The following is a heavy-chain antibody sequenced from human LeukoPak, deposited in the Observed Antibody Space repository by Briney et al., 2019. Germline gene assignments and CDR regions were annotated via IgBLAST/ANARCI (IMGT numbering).Heavy chain of an antibody. V-gene: IGHV4-4*07. Sequence: PSETLSLTCSVFGGSFGSYYWSWIRQPAGKGLEWIGRIYTSGSTNYNPSLRSRATISVDKSKSQFSLKLTSVTAADTAVYYCARDLSYCSSTRCYAPYYFDYWGQGTLVTVSS. CDR1: GGSFGSYY. CDR3: ARDLSYCSSTRCYAPYYFDY. CDR2: IYTSGST. D-gene: IGHD2-2*01. J-gene: IGHJ4*02.